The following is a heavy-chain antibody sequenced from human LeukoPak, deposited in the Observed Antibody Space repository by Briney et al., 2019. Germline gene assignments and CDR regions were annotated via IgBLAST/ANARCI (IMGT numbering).Heavy chain of an antibody. CDR1: GGSISSYY. Sequence: SETLSLTCTVSGGSISSYYWGWIRQPPGKGLEWIGYIYYSGSTNYNPSLKSRVTISVDTSKNQFSLKLSSVTAADTAVYYCARALQLRYFDWLPTDYGMDVWGQGTTVTVSS. V-gene: IGHV4-59*08. D-gene: IGHD3-9*01. J-gene: IGHJ6*02. CDR3: ARALQLRYFDWLPTDYGMDV. CDR2: IYYSGST.